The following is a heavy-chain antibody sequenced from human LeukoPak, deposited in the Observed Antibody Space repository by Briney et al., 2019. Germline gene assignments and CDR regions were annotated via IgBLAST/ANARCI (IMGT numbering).Heavy chain of an antibody. CDR3: AKGRYCSSTSCYLFDY. Sequence: GGSLRLSCTTSVFTFGDFAMSWFRQAPGKGLEWVSAISGSGGSTYYADSVKGRFTISRDNSKNTLYLLMNSLRAEDTAVYYCAKGRYCSSTSCYLFDYWGQGTLVTVSS. J-gene: IGHJ4*02. CDR2: ISGSGGST. CDR1: VFTFGDFA. V-gene: IGHV3-23*01. D-gene: IGHD2-2*01.